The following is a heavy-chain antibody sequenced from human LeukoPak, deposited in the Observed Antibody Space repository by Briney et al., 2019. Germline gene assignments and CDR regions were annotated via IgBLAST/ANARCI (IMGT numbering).Heavy chain of an antibody. CDR1: GFMFSSSG. V-gene: IGHV3-21*01. CDR3: ARDLTGSGSPLDY. CDR2: ISSSSRYI. D-gene: IGHD3-10*01. Sequence: NPGRSLRLSCAASGFMFSSSGMHWVRQAPGKGLEWVSSISSSSRYIYYADSVKGRFTISRDNAKNSLYLQMNSLRVEDTAVYYCARDLTGSGSPLDYWGQGTLVTVSS. J-gene: IGHJ4*02.